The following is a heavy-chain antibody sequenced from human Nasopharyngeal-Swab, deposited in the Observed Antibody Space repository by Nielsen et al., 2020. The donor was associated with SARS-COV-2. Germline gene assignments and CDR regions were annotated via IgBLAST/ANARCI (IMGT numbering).Heavy chain of an antibody. CDR2: IYYSGST. V-gene: IGHV4-59*01. D-gene: IGHD1-7*01. J-gene: IGHJ5*02. CDR3: ARGGPGLELFSRFDP. Sequence: RQAPGKGLEWIGYIYYSGSTNYNPPLKSRVTISVDTSKNQFSLKLSSVTAADTAVYYCARGGPGLELFSRFDPWGQGTLVTVSS.